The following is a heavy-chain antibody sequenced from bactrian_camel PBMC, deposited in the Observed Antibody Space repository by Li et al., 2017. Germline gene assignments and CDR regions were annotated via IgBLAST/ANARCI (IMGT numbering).Heavy chain of an antibody. D-gene: IGHD1*01. CDR2: IYVASSTT. V-gene: IGHV3S40*01. CDR1: GYNGRREC. CDR3: AADEVSWSCETWRQPSENTH. J-gene: IGHJ4*01. Sequence: QLVESGGGSVQAGGSLRLSCVATGYNGRRECVGWFRQAPGKEREPVATIYVASSTTDYHDSVKGRFAISQDNTRSTVYLQMNGLKPEDTAMYYCAADEVSWSCETWRQPSENTHWGQGTQVTVS.